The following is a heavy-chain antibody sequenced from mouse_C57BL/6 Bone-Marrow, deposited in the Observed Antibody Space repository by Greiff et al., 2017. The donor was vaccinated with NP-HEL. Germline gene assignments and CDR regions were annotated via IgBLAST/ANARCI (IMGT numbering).Heavy chain of an antibody. CDR1: GYTFTSYS. D-gene: IGHD2-4*01. V-gene: IGHV1-4*01. J-gene: IGHJ3*01. Sequence: VQLQQSGADLAQPGASVKMSCKASGYTFTSYSMHWVKQRPGQGLEWIGYINPSSGYTTYNKKFKDKATLTVDKSSSTASMQLSSLASYDSAVDYYSKTEGYYDCTVGFAYWGQGTLVTVAS. CDR3: SKTEGYYDCTVGFAY. CDR2: INPSSGYT.